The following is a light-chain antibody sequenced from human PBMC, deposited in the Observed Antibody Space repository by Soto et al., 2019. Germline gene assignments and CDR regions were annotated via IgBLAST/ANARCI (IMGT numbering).Light chain of an antibody. CDR2: WAS. Sequence: DIVMTQSPDSLAVSLCERATINCKSSQTILYFSNNKNFLAWYQQKAGHPPNLLITWASTRESGVPDRLSGSGSGTDFTLTISSLQAEDVAVYYCQQYYNSITFGQGTRLEIK. CDR1: QTILYFSNNKNF. CDR3: QQYYNSIT. V-gene: IGKV4-1*01. J-gene: IGKJ5*01.